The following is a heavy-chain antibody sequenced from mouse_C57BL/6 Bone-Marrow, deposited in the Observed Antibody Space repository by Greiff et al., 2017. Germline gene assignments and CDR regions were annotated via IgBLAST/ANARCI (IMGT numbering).Heavy chain of an antibody. Sequence: EVKLVESGPVLVKPGASVKMSCKASGYTFTDYYMNWVKQSHGKSLEWIGVINPYNGGTSYNQKFKGKATLTVDKSSSTAYMELNSLTSEDSAVYYCARDSYYGTPNEWGTGTTVTVSS. V-gene: IGHV1-19*01. J-gene: IGHJ1*03. D-gene: IGHD1-1*01. CDR3: ARDSYYGTPNE. CDR2: INPYNGGT. CDR1: GYTFTDYY.